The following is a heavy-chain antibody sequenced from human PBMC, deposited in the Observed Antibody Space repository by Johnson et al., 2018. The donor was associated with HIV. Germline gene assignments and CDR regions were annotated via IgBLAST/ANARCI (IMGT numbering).Heavy chain of an antibody. CDR2: IYSGGST. CDR3: ASIDPSVAFDI. V-gene: IGHV3-66*02. J-gene: IGHJ3*02. CDR1: GFTVSSNY. Sequence: VQLVESGGGLVQPGGSLRLSCAASGFTVSSNYMSWVRQAPGKGLEWVSVIYSGGSTYYADSVKGRFTISRDNSRNTLYLQMNSLRAEDTAVYYCASIDPSVAFDIWGQGTRVIVSS.